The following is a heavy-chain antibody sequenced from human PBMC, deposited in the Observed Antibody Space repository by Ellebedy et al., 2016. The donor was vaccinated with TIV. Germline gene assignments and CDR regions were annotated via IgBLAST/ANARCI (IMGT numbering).Heavy chain of an antibody. V-gene: IGHV3-23*01. J-gene: IGHJ3*02. CDR3: AREVLTSSKEGPFDN. Sequence: GGSLRLSCAASGFTSSSYAMSWVRQAPGKGLEWVSAISGRGGSTYYADSVKGRFTITRDNAKNTPYLQMNSVRAEDTAVYYCAREVLTSSKEGPFDNWGQGTMVTVSS. D-gene: IGHD2/OR15-2a*01. CDR1: GFTSSSYA. CDR2: ISGRGGST.